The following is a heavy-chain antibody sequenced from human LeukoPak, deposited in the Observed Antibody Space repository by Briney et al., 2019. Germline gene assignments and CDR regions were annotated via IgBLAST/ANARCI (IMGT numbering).Heavy chain of an antibody. V-gene: IGHV4-59*13. D-gene: IGHD2-8*02. CDR1: GGSISSYY. J-gene: IGHJ6*03. Sequence: SETLSLTCTVSGGSISSYYWSWVRQSPGKGLEWIGYIYNSGSTNYNPSLKSRVTISVDTSKNQFSLKLSSVTAADTAVYFCARTEPGYYYMDVWGKGTTVTVSS. CDR2: IYNSGST. CDR3: ARTEPGYYYMDV.